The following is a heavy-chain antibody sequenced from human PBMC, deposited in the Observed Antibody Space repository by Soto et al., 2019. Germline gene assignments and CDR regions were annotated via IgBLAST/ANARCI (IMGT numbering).Heavy chain of an antibody. J-gene: IGHJ6*03. CDR1: GYTFTSYD. V-gene: IGHV1-8*01. D-gene: IGHD3-10*01. Sequence: AASVKVSCKASGYTFTSYDINWVRQATGQGLEWMGWMNPNSGNTGYAQKFQGRVTMTRNTSISTAYMELSSLRSEDTAVYYCARGYAMAGGYYYYMDVWGKGTTVTVSS. CDR3: ARGYAMAGGYYYYMDV. CDR2: MNPNSGNT.